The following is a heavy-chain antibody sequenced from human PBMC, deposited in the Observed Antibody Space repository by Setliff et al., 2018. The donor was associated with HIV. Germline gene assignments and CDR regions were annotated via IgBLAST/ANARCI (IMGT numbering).Heavy chain of an antibody. CDR2: IYPDDSDT. CDR3: ARRYKYYYATTGCTFDL. V-gene: IGHV5-51*01. J-gene: IGHJ3*01. CDR1: GYTFTSYW. Sequence: PGESLKISCQGSGYTFTSYWIGWVRQMPGKGLEWMGIIYPDDSDTRYSPSFQGQVTISADKSISTAYLRWSSLQASDTAMYYCARRYKYYYATTGCTFDLWGQGTMVTVSS. D-gene: IGHD3-10*01.